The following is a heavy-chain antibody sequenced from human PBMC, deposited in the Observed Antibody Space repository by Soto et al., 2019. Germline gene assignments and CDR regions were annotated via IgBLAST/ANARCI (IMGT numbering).Heavy chain of an antibody. Sequence: GGSLRLSCAASGFTFSSYAMSWVRQAPGKGLEWVSAISGSGGSTYYADSVKGRFTISRDNSKNTLYLQMNSLRAEDTAVYYCAKGRTDVLRYFDWFPVDAFDIWGQGTMVTVSS. J-gene: IGHJ3*02. CDR2: ISGSGGST. D-gene: IGHD3-9*01. V-gene: IGHV3-23*01. CDR3: AKGRTDVLRYFDWFPVDAFDI. CDR1: GFTFSSYA.